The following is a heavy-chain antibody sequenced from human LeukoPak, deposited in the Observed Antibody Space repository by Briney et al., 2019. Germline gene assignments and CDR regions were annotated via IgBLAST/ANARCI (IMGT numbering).Heavy chain of an antibody. D-gene: IGHD2-2*02. CDR3: ARDSLGCSSTSCYTPFDY. V-gene: IGHV4-30-2*01. CDR1: GGSISSGGYY. J-gene: IGHJ4*02. CDR2: IYHSGST. Sequence: SQTLSLTCTVSGGSISSGGYYWSWIRQPPGKGLEWIGYIYHSGSTYYNPSLKSRVTISVDRSKNQFSLKLSSVTAADTAVYYCARDSLGCSSTSCYTPFDYWGQGTLVTVSS.